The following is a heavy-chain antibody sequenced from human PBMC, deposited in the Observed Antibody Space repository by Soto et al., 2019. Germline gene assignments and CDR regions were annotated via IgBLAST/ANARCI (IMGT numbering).Heavy chain of an antibody. D-gene: IGHD3-10*01. Sequence: GPSVQVSCKASGYTFPNYGITWVRQAPGQGLEWMGWISAYKTNIKYAQKFQGRVTLTTDTSTSTAYMELRSLRSDDTAIYYCARDLDGSGAYYTDFWGQGTLVTVPQ. V-gene: IGHV1-18*01. J-gene: IGHJ4*02. CDR1: GYTFPNYG. CDR3: ARDLDGSGAYYTDF. CDR2: ISAYKTNI.